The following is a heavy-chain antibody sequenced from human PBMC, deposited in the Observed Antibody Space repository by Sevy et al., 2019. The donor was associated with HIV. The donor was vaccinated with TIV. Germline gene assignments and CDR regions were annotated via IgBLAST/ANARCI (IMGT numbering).Heavy chain of an antibody. V-gene: IGHV3-15*06. CDR1: GLTFSNAW. J-gene: IGHJ4*02. CDR3: TTDREYSDYKGGFDF. Sequence: GGSLRLSCLATGLTFSNAWMCWVRQAPGKGLEWVGRIRSNTDGGTTYYAAPLKGRATISRDDSKNMIFLQLNIVKSADTAVYYCTTDREYSDYKGGFDFWGQGTQVTVSS. CDR2: IRSNTDGGTT. D-gene: IGHD5-12*01.